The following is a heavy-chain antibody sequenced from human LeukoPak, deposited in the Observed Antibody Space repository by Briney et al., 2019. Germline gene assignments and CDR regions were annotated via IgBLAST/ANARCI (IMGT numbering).Heavy chain of an antibody. CDR2: I. CDR1: GFTFSSYS. J-gene: IGHJ3*02. V-gene: IGHV3-21*01. CDR3: ARDAFDI. Sequence: GGSLRLSCAASGFTFSSYSMNWVRQAPGKGLEWVSSIKGRFTISRGNAKNSLYLQMNSLRAEDTAVYYCARDAFDIWGQGTMVTVSS.